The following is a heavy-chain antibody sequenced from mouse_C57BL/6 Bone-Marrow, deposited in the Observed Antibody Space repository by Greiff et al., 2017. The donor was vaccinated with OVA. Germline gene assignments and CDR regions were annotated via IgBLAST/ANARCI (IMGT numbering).Heavy chain of an antibody. V-gene: IGHV1-19*01. Sequence: EVKLVESGPVLVKPGASVKMSCKASGYTFTDYYMNWVKQSHGKSLEWIGDINPYNGGTSYNQKFKGKATLTVYKSSSTAYMELNSLTSEDSAVYYCARGGCYGNYVGYFDVWGTGTTVTVSS. CDR3: ARGGCYGNYVGYFDV. CDR1: GYTFTDYY. D-gene: IGHD2-1*01. CDR2: INPYNGGT. J-gene: IGHJ1*03.